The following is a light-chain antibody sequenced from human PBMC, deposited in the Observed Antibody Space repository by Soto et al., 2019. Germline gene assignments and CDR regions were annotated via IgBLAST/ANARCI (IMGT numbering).Light chain of an antibody. CDR1: LSVSSSY. CDR2: GAS. CDR3: QQYGSSPTT. V-gene: IGKV3-20*01. Sequence: EIVLTQSPGTLSLSPGERATLSCRASLSVSSSYLAWYQQKPGQAPRLLIYGASSRATGIPDRFSGSGSGTDFTLTISRLEPEDCAVYYCQQYGSSPTTFGQVTKLEIK. J-gene: IGKJ2*01.